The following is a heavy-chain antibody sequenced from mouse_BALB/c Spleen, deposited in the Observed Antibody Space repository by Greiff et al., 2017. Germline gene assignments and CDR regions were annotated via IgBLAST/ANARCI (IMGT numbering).Heavy chain of an antibody. V-gene: IGHV14-4*02. J-gene: IGHJ2*01. CDR1: GFNIKDYY. D-gene: IGHD1-1*01. Sequence: VQLLQSGAELVRSGASVKLSCTASGFNIKDYYMHWVKQRPEQGLEWIGWIDPENGDTEYAPKFQGKATMTADTSSNTAYLQLSSLTSEDTAVYYCNRNYYGSSYYFDYWGQGTTLTVSS. CDR2: IDPENGDT. CDR3: NRNYYGSSYYFDY.